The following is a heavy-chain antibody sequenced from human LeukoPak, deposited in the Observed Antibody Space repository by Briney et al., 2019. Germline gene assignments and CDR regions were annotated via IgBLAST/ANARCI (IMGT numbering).Heavy chain of an antibody. CDR3: AKDLGFSYGHGLDY. J-gene: IGHJ4*02. Sequence: TGGSLRLSCAASGFTFSRYNMHWVRQAPGKGLEWVTLISYYGSNGCYTDTVRGRFTSSKKNSKNPLFFRINSHEAEDTDVYFCAKDLGFSYGHGLDYWGQGTLVTVSS. V-gene: IGHV3-30-3*01. CDR2: ISYYGSNG. CDR1: GFTFSRYN. D-gene: IGHD5-18*01.